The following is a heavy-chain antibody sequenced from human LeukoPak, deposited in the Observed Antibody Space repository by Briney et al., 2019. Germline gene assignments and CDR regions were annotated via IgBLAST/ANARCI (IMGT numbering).Heavy chain of an antibody. CDR3: AKEPRGSSSRLIYFDY. CDR1: GFTFSSYG. Sequence: GGSLRLSCAASGFTFSSYGMHWVRQAPGKGLEWVAFIRYDGSNKYYADSVKGRFTISRDNSKNTLYLQMNSLRAEDTAVYYCAKEPRGSSSRLIYFDYWGQGTLVTVSS. J-gene: IGHJ4*02. V-gene: IGHV3-30*02. CDR2: IRYDGSNK. D-gene: IGHD6-13*01.